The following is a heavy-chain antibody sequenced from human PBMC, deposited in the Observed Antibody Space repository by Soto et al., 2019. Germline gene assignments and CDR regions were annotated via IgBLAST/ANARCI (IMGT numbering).Heavy chain of an antibody. J-gene: IGHJ4*02. Sequence: SETLSLTCTVSGASIGSGDYFWSWIRQSPGKGQQWIGYIYDSGSSYYNPSLKSRVTMSVDTSKNQFSLKLSSVTAADTAVYYCAREKGYISGPKNFDYWGQGTLVTVSS. CDR1: GASIGSGDYF. V-gene: IGHV4-30-4*01. D-gene: IGHD5-12*01. CDR2: IYDSGSS. CDR3: AREKGYISGPKNFDY.